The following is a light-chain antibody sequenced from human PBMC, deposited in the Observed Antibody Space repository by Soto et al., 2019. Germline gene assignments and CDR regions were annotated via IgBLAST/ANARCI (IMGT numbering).Light chain of an antibody. CDR1: SSDVGKYNL. Sequence: QSVLTQPASVSGSPGQSIIISCTGSSSDVGKYNLVSWYQQHPGKAPKFMIYEAIKRPPGVSNRFSGSKSGNTASLTISGLQAEDEADYYCCSYAGSNTYVLGTGTKVTVL. CDR2: EAI. CDR3: CSYAGSNTYV. J-gene: IGLJ1*01. V-gene: IGLV2-23*01.